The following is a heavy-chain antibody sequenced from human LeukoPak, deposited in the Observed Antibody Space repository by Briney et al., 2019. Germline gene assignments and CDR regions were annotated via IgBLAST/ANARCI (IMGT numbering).Heavy chain of an antibody. Sequence: GGSLRLSCAASGFTFNNYAMSWFRQTPGKGLEWVSAISGGGDRTYYAESVKGRFSISRDNSKNTLYLQMHSLRAEDTAVYYCGKRELWHGSGEDAWGQGTTVTVSS. CDR1: GFTFNNYA. CDR2: ISGGGDRT. CDR3: GKRELWHGSGEDA. J-gene: IGHJ6*02. V-gene: IGHV3-23*01. D-gene: IGHD3-10*01.